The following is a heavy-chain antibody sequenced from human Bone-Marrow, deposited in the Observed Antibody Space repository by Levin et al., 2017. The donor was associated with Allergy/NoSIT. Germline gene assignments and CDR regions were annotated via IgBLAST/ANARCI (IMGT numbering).Heavy chain of an antibody. Sequence: GVSLRLSCAASGFTFSAPSLDWVRQAPGKGLEWVGRTRNKANSYTTEYAASVKGRFPISRDDSKNSLYLQMNSLKTEDTAVYYCAREDNRYCSSTSCYTGGAFDIWGQGTMVTVSS. J-gene: IGHJ3*02. D-gene: IGHD2-2*02. CDR2: TRNKANSYTT. CDR1: GFTFSAPS. CDR3: AREDNRYCSSTSCYTGGAFDI. V-gene: IGHV3-72*01.